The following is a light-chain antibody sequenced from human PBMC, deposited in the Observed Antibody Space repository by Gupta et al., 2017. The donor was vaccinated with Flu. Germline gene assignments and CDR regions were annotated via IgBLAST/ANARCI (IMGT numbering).Light chain of an antibody. J-gene: IGLJ1*01. Sequence: SALTQPASVSGSPGQSITISCTGTSSDVGCYNYVSWYQQQPSKAHKLIIYEVSSRPSVVSNRFSGSKSSNTASLTISVHQAEDEAYYYCSSYTSSSTYVFGTGTKVTVL. CDR3: SSYTSSSTYV. CDR1: SSDVGCYNY. CDR2: EVS. V-gene: IGLV2-14*01.